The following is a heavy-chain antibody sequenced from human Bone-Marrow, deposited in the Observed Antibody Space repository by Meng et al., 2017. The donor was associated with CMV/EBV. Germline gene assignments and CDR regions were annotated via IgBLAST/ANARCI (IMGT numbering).Heavy chain of an antibody. CDR3: TNYCSSTSCPAAAGWYFDL. V-gene: IGHV1-46*01. CDR2: INPSGGST. J-gene: IGHJ2*01. Sequence: ASVKVSCKASGYTFTSYYMHWVRQAPGQGLEWMGIINPSGGSTSYAQKFQGRVTMTRDTSTSTVYMELSSLRSEDTAVYYCTNYCSSTSCPAAAGWYFDLWGRGTLVTVSS. CDR1: GYTFTSYY. D-gene: IGHD2-2*01.